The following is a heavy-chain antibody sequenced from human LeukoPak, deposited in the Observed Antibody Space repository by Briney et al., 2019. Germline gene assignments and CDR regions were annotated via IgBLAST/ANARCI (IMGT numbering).Heavy chain of an antibody. D-gene: IGHD3-22*01. V-gene: IGHV7-4-1*02. Sequence: ASVKVSCKASGYTFTGFYIHWVRQAPGQGLEWMGWINTNTGNPTYAQGFTGRFVFSLDTSVSTAYLQISSLKAEDTAVYYCARQKTDYYDSSGYYIFDYWGQGTLVTVSS. CDR1: GYTFTGFY. CDR2: INTNTGNP. CDR3: ARQKTDYYDSSGYYIFDY. J-gene: IGHJ4*02.